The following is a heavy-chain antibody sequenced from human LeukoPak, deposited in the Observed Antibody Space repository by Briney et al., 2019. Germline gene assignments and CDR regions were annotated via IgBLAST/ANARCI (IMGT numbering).Heavy chain of an antibody. CDR2: IIPIFGTA. CDR3: ASPGITGTPLNY. D-gene: IGHD1-7*01. V-gene: IGHV1-69*01. CDR1: GGTFSSYA. Sequence: SLKVSCKASGGTFSSYAISWVRQAPVQELEWMGGIIPIFGTANYAQKFQGRVTITADESTSTAYMELSSLRSEDTAVYYCASPGITGTPLNYWGQGTLVTVSS. J-gene: IGHJ4*02.